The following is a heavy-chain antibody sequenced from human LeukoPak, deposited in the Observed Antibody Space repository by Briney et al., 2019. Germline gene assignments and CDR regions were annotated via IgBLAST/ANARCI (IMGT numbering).Heavy chain of an antibody. V-gene: IGHV4-34*01. D-gene: IGHD1-26*01. CDR3: ARVQAEVGPGH. CDR2: INHSGSA. CDR1: GGSLSGYY. J-gene: IGHJ4*02. Sequence: PSETLSLTCAVYGGSLSGYYWSWLRQPPGKGLEWIGEINHSGSATYNPSLKSRVTISVDTSKNQFSLNLNSVTAADTAVYYCARVQAEVGPGHWGQGTLVTVSS.